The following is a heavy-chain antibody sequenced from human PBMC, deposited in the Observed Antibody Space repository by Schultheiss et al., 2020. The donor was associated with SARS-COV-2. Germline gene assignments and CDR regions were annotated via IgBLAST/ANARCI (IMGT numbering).Heavy chain of an antibody. J-gene: IGHJ4*02. V-gene: IGHV4-59*08. CDR2: IYYSGST. CDR3: ARRSSYGLDY. CDR1: GGSISSYY. D-gene: IGHD4-17*01. Sequence: ESLKISCTVSGGSISSYYWSWIRQPPGKGLEWIGYIYYSGSTNYNPSLKSRVTISVDTSKNQFSLKLSSVTAADTAVYYCARRSSYGLDYWGQGTLVTVSS.